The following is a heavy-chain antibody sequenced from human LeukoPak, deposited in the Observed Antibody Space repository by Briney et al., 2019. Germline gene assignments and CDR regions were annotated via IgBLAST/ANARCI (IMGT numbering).Heavy chain of an antibody. CDR1: GLTFSNAW. Sequence: GGSLRLSYAPSGLTFSNAWMSWARQPAGRGLEWVGRIKIKTDGGTTAYAAPVKGRFTISRDDSKNTLYLQMNSLRTEDTAVYYCTGESDYYYGMAVWGQGTTVTVSS. CDR2: IKIKTDGGTT. J-gene: IGHJ6*02. V-gene: IGHV3-15*01. CDR3: TGESDYYYGMAV. D-gene: IGHD3-10*01.